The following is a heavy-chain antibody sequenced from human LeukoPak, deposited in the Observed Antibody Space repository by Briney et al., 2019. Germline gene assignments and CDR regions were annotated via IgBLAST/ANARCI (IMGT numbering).Heavy chain of an antibody. Sequence: GGSLRLSCAASGFTFSSYWMSWVRQAPGKGLEWVANIKQDGSEKYYVDSVKGRFTISRDNAKNSLYLQMNSLRAEDTAVYYCARAYYDILTGLNWFDPWGQGTLVTVSS. CDR1: GFTFSSYW. V-gene: IGHV3-7*03. CDR2: IKQDGSEK. J-gene: IGHJ5*02. D-gene: IGHD3-9*01. CDR3: ARAYYDILTGLNWFDP.